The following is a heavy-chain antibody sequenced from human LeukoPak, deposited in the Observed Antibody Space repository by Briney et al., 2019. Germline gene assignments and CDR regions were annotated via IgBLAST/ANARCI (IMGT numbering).Heavy chain of an antibody. CDR3: ARETSQKGAHYMDV. Sequence: SETLSLTCTVSGGSLSSYYWSWIRQPPGKGLEWIGYIYYSGSTNYNPSLKSRVTISVDTSKNQFSLKLSSVTAADTAVYYCARETSQKGAHYMDVWGKGTTVTISS. V-gene: IGHV4-59*01. CDR1: GGSLSSYY. CDR2: IYYSGST. J-gene: IGHJ6*03. D-gene: IGHD3-16*01.